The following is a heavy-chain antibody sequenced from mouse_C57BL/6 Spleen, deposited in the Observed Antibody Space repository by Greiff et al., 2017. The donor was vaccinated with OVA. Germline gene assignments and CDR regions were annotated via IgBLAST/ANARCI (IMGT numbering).Heavy chain of an antibody. CDR2: IHPNSGST. CDR1: GYTFTSYW. CDR3: ASSLYSSGFAY. J-gene: IGHJ3*01. Sequence: QVQLQQPGAELVKPGASVKLSCKASGYTFTSYWMHWVKQRPGQGLEWIGMIHPNSGSTNYNEKFKSKATLTVDKSSSTAYMQLSSLTSEDSAVYYCASSLYSSGFAYWGQGTLVTVSA. V-gene: IGHV1-64*01. D-gene: IGHD6-1*01.